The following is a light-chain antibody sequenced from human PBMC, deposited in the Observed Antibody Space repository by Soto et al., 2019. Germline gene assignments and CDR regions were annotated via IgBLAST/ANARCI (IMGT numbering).Light chain of an antibody. Sequence: DIQMTQSPSSLSASVGDRVTITCQASQNINNDSYWYQQKPRRAPKLRIYDASNSEAGVPSRFRGSGSGTDFTFTISRMQPEDIATYYCQQYENLPTFGQGTRLEIK. J-gene: IGKJ5*01. CDR3: QQYENLPT. CDR2: DAS. V-gene: IGKV1-33*01. CDR1: QNINND.